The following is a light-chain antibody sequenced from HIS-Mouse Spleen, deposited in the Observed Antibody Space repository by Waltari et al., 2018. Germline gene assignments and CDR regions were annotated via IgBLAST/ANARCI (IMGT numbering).Light chain of an antibody. J-gene: IGLJ2*01. V-gene: IGLV1-40*01. CDR2: GNS. Sequence: QSVLTQPPSVSGAPGPRVTISCTGSSPNIGAGYDVHWYQQLPGTAPKLLFYGNSNRPSGVPDRFSGSKSGTSASLAITGLQAEDEADYYCQSYDSSLSGWVFGGGTKLTVL. CDR3: QSYDSSLSGWV. CDR1: SPNIGAGYD.